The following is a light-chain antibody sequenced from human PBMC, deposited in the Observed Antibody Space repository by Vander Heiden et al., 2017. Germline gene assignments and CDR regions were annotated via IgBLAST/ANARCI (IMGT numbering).Light chain of an antibody. Sequence: DIQMTHSPSSLSASVGDRVHITRRASQSISTYVSWYQQKPGKAPSRLIYAASSLHSGVPSRFSGSGSGSDFTLTIRGLQPEDVATYYCQQSYSTFYTFGQGTRLEIK. CDR2: AAS. CDR3: QQSYSTFYT. J-gene: IGKJ2*01. V-gene: IGKV1-39*01. CDR1: QSISTY.